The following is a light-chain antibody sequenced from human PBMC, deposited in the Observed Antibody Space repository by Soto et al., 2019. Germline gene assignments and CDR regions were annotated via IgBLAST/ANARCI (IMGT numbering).Light chain of an antibody. CDR2: AAY. CDR3: QHSYSTPQT. V-gene: IGKV1-39*01. CDR1: QSISSY. J-gene: IGKJ2*01. Sequence: DIQMTQSPSSLSASVGDRVTITCRASQSISSYLNWYQQKPEKAPKLLIYAAYSLQSGVPSRFSGSGSGTDFTLTISSLQPEDFATYYCQHSYSTPQTFGQGTKLEIK.